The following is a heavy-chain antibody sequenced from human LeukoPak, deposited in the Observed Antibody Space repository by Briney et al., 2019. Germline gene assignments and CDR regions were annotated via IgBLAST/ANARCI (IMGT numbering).Heavy chain of an antibody. CDR1: GYRFSSYW. CDR3: ARRQYQLNKPPFDY. CDR2: IDPRDSDT. V-gene: IGHV5-51*01. Sequence: GEXLKISCKGSGYRFSSYWIGWVRQMPGKGLEWMGIIDPRDSDTRYSPSFRGQVTISAAKSINTAYLQWSSLKASDTAIYYCARRQYQLNKPPFDYWGQGTQVTVSS. J-gene: IGHJ4*02. D-gene: IGHD2-2*01.